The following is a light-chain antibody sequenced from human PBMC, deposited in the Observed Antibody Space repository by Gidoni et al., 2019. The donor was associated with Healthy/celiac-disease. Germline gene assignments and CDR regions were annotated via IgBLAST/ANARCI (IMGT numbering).Light chain of an antibody. V-gene: IGKV1-39*01. Sequence: DIQMNQSPSSLSASVGDRVTITCRASQSISSYLHWYPQKPGKAPKLLIFAASSLQSGFPSRFSGSGSGTDFTLTISSLQPEEFATYYCQQCYSTPYTFGQGTKLEIK. CDR1: QSISSY. CDR2: AAS. CDR3: QQCYSTPYT. J-gene: IGKJ2*01.